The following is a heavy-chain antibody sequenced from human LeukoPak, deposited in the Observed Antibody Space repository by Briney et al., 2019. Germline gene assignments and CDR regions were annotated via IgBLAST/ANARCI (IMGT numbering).Heavy chain of an antibody. CDR3: ARAQSVDS. Sequence: PGGSLRLSCAASGFIFSSYSMNWVRQAPGKGLEWVSSIISTGSSIYYADSMKGRFTISRDNAKSSLYLQLNSLRAEDTAVYYCARAQSVDSWGQGTLVTVSS. V-gene: IGHV3-21*01. CDR2: IISTGSSI. D-gene: IGHD3-3*01. CDR1: GFIFSSYS. J-gene: IGHJ4*02.